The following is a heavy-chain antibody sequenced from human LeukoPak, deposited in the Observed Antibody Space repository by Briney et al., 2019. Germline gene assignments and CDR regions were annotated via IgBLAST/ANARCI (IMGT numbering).Heavy chain of an antibody. CDR2: INAGNGNT. CDR3: AGPSSWTYYFDY. V-gene: IGHV1-3*01. D-gene: IGHD6-13*01. J-gene: IGHJ4*02. Sequence: ASVKVSCKASGYTFTSYAMHWVRQAPGQRLEWMGWINAGNGNTKYSQKFQGRVTITRDTSASTAYMELSSLRSEDTAVYYCAGPSSWTYYFDYWGQGTLVTVSS. CDR1: GYTFTSYA.